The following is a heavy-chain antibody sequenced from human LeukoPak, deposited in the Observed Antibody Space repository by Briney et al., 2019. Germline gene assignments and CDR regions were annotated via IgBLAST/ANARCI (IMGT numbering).Heavy chain of an antibody. CDR2: IKQDGNEK. CDR3: ARDNWNYAVEDY. CDR1: GFTFSRFW. D-gene: IGHD1-7*01. J-gene: IGHJ4*02. V-gene: IGHV3-7*01. Sequence: GGSLRLSCAASGFTFSRFWMSWVRQAPGKGLEWVANIKQDGNEKYYVESVKGRFTISRDNAKNSVYLQMNSPRAEDTAVYYCARDNWNYAVEDYWGQGTLVTVSS.